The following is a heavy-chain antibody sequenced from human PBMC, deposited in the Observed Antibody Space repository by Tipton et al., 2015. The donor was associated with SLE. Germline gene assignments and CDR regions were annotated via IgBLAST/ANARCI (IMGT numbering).Heavy chain of an antibody. CDR2: FLYSGST. CDR1: GYSISSGYY. D-gene: IGHD2-15*01. J-gene: IGHJ4*02. Sequence: TLSLTCAVSGYSISSGYYWGWIRQPPGKGLEWIGYFLYSGSTNYNPSLKSRVTISVDTSNNQFSLKLRSVTAADTAVYYCAGAWQGYCSGGTCYVLDYWGQGTQVTVSS. CDR3: AGAWQGYCSGGTCYVLDY. V-gene: IGHV4-61*01.